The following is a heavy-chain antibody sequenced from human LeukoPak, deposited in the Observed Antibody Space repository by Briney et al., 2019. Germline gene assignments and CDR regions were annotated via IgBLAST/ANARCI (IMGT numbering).Heavy chain of an antibody. CDR2: TYYRSKWNN. CDR1: GDTVSSNTAA. D-gene: IGHD6-6*01. CDR3: TRQRSTSTDYYGMDV. V-gene: IGHV6-1*01. J-gene: IGHJ6*02. Sequence: SQTLSLTCAISGDTVSSNTAAWNWIRQSPSRGLEWLGRTYYRSKWNNDYAVSVQNRITINPDTSKNQISLQLKSATPEDTAVYYCTRQRSTSTDYYGMDVWGQGTTVTVSS.